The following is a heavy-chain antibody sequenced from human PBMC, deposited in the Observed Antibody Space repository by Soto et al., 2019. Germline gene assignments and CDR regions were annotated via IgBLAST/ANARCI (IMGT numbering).Heavy chain of an antibody. Sequence: QVQLVQSGAEVKKPGASVKVSCKASGYTFTSYGISWVRQAPGQGLEWMGWISAYNGNTNYAQKLQGRVTMTTDTATSTAYMELRSLGSEDTAVSYCASSGGGIVVVTGYDGMDVWGQGTTVTVSS. CDR2: ISAYNGNT. CDR1: GYTFTSYG. V-gene: IGHV1-18*01. D-gene: IGHD3-22*01. J-gene: IGHJ6*02. CDR3: ASSGGGIVVVTGYDGMDV.